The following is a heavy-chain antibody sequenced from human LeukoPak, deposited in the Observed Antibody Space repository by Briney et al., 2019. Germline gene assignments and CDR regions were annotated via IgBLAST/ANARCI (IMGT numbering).Heavy chain of an antibody. D-gene: IGHD1-26*01. CDR1: GGSISSSSYY. V-gene: IGHV4-39*01. CDR3: ARTVGATTAY. J-gene: IGHJ4*02. CDR2: IYYSGST. Sequence: SETLSLTCTVSGGSISSSSYYWGWIRQPPGKGLEWIGSIYYSGSTYYNPSLKSRVTISVDTSKNQFSLKLSSVTAADTAVYYCARTVGATTAYWGQGTLVIVSS.